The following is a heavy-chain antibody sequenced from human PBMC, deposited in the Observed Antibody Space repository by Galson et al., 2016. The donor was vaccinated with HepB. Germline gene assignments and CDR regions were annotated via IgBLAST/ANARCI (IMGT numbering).Heavy chain of an antibody. D-gene: IGHD6-13*01. CDR2: ISGSGGST. V-gene: IGHV3-23*01. Sequence: SLRLSCAASGFTFHTYAMSWVRQAPGKGLEWVPLISGSGGSTYYADSVKGRFTIARDNSKNTLYLQINSLRGDDTAVYFCAKDLLRDTGYSNKWYDYWGQGTLVTVSS. CDR1: GFTFHTYA. CDR3: AKDLLRDTGYSNKWYDY. J-gene: IGHJ4*02.